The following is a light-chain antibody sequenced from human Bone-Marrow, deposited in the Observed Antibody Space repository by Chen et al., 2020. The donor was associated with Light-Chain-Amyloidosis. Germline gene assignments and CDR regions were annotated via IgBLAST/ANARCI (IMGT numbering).Light chain of an antibody. CDR1: SSDVGGDNH. V-gene: IGLV2-14*01. J-gene: IGLJ1*01. CDR3: SSYTITNTLV. Sequence: QSALTQPASVSGSPGQSITISCTGTSSDVGGDNHVSWYQQHPDKAPKLMIYEVTNRPSWVPDRFSGSKSDNTVSRTISGLQTEDEADYFCSSYTITNTLVFGSGTRVTVL. CDR2: EVT.